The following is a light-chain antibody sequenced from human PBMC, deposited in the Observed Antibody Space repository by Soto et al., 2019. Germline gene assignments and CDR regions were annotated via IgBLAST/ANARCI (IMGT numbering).Light chain of an antibody. CDR2: DAS. V-gene: IGKV3-11*01. J-gene: IGKJ5*01. CDR3: QQRSNWPPEIT. Sequence: EIVLAQSPATLSLSPGERATLSCRASQSVSISLAWYQQKPGQAPRLLIYDASNRATGVPARSSGSGSGTDFTLTVSSLEPEDFALYYCQQRSNWPPEITFGQGTRLEIK. CDR1: QSVSIS.